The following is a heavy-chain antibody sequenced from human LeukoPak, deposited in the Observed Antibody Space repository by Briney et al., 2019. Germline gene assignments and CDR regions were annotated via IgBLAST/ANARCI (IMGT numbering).Heavy chain of an antibody. CDR2: ISPYNGET. CDR1: RYSFTTDG. J-gene: IGHJ5*02. CDR3: ARHFYTIGSGWFDP. Sequence: GASVNVSFKASRYSFTTDGFTWVRQAPGQGLEWMGWISPYNGETNYAEKFQGRVTMTTDTSTSTAYMKLRSLRSDDTAVYYCARHFYTIGSGWFDPWGQGTLVTVSS. D-gene: IGHD6-19*01. V-gene: IGHV1-18*01.